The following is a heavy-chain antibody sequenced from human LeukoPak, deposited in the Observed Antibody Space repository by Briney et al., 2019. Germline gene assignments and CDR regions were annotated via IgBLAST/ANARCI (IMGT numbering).Heavy chain of an antibody. CDR1: GFTFSDYY. J-gene: IGHJ6*03. CDR3: ARRGPSGYRYMDV. Sequence: PGGSLRLSCAASGFTFSDYYMNWIRQAPGKGLEWVSYISSSGSTIYYADSVKGRFTISRDNAENSLYLQMNSLRAEDTAVYYCARRGPSGYRYMDVWGKGTTVTVSS. V-gene: IGHV3-11*04. D-gene: IGHD5-18*01. CDR2: ISSSGSTI.